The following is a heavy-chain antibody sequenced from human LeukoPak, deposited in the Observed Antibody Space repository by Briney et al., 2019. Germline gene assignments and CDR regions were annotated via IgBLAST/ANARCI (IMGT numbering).Heavy chain of an antibody. CDR3: AKDLFPSLFVRTGPSSLFDY. V-gene: IGHV1-8*01. CDR1: GYTFTSFN. J-gene: IGHJ4*02. Sequence: ASVKVSCKTSGYTFTSFNINWVRQAPGQGLEWMGWMNPNSNARSYVQKFQGRVTMTGDASISTAYMELSSLRAEDTAVYYCAKDLFPSLFVRTGPSSLFDYWGQGTLVTVSS. CDR2: MNPNSNAR. D-gene: IGHD3/OR15-3a*01.